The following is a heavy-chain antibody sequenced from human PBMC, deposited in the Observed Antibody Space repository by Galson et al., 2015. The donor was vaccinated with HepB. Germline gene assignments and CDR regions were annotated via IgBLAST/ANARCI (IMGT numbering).Heavy chain of an antibody. CDR3: ARGIVLRYFDWPHYFDY. D-gene: IGHD3-9*01. CDR1: GYSFTSYW. J-gene: IGHJ4*02. Sequence: QSGAEVKKPGESLKISCKGSGYSFTSYWIGWVRQMPGKGLEWMGIIYPGDSDTRYSPSFQGQVTISADKSISTAYLQWSSLKASDTAMYYCARGIVLRYFDWPHYFDYWGQGTLVTVSS. CDR2: IYPGDSDT. V-gene: IGHV5-51*03.